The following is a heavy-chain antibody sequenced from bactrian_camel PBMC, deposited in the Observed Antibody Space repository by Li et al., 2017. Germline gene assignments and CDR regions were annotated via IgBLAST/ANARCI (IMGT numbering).Heavy chain of an antibody. Sequence: QVQLVESGGGSVQAGETLRISCLVSGLSLADSDMGWYRRAPGNQCELISTISSDGITYYSDTVKGRFTISRDNAKNTLYLEMNNLKPEDTALYYCAADRAAYQCYAKFTRTEFTYSGQGTQVTV. V-gene: IGHV3S55*01. J-gene: IGHJ4*01. D-gene: IGHD1*01. CDR2: ISSDGIT. CDR1: GLSLADSD.